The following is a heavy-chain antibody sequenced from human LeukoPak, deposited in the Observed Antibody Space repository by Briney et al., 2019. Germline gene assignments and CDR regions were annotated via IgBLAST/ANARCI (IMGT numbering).Heavy chain of an antibody. V-gene: IGHV3-11*04. D-gene: IGHD2-21*01. CDR3: AAVSYLAFDI. CDR1: GFTFSDYY. J-gene: IGHJ3*02. CDR2: ISSSGSTI. Sequence: GGSLRLSCAASGFTFSDYYMSWIRQAPGKGLEWVSYISSSGSTIYYADSVKGRFTISRDNAKNSVYLQVTSLRVEDTAVYYCAAVSYLAFDIWGQGTMVTVSS.